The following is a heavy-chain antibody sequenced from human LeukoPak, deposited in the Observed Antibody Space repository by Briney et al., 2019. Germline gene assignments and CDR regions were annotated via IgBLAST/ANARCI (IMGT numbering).Heavy chain of an antibody. CDR3: VKEGLYRSGQDLDY. CDR1: GFTFSSSG. V-gene: IGHV3-30*02. J-gene: IGHJ4*02. Sequence: GGSLRLSCAASGFTFSSSGMHWVRQAPGKGLEWVAFIRYGGNEKYYVDSVKGRFTMSRDNSKNTLYLQMNTLRAEDTALYYCVKEGLYRSGQDLDYWGQGTLVTVSS. D-gene: IGHD6-19*01. CDR2: IRYGGNEK.